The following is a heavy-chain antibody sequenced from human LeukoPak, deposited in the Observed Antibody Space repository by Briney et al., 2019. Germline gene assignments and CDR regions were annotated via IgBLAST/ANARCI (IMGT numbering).Heavy chain of an antibody. CDR1: GFTFTSYY. J-gene: IGHJ6*02. CDR2: INPSVGSA. CDR3: ARGPYYYDSSGPDLDYYYYGMDV. D-gene: IGHD3-22*01. Sequence: ASVKVSCKASGFTFTSYYMHWVRQAPGQGLEWMGVINPSVGSASYAQNFQGRVTMTRDTSTSTVYMDLYSLRSEDTAVYYCARGPYYYDSSGPDLDYYYYGMDVWGQGTTVTVSS. V-gene: IGHV1-46*01.